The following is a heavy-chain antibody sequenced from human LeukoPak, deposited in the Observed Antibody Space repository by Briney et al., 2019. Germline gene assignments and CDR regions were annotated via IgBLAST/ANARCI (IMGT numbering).Heavy chain of an antibody. Sequence: GGSLRLSCAASGFTFSIYAMSWVRQAPGKGLEWVSSISDTGESTYYADSAKGRFTISRENSKNTLFLQMNTLGAEDAALYYCAKGYDILTGYFFDYWGQGTLVTVSS. V-gene: IGHV3-23*01. D-gene: IGHD3-9*01. CDR1: GFTFSIYA. CDR2: ISDTGEST. J-gene: IGHJ4*02. CDR3: AKGYDILTGYFFDY.